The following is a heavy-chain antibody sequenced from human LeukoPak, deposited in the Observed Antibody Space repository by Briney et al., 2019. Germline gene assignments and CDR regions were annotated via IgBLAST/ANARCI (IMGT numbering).Heavy chain of an antibody. J-gene: IGHJ4*02. D-gene: IGHD5-12*01. CDR2: ISSSGSTK. Sequence: GGSLRLSCAASGFSFSSYEMNWVRQAPGKGLEWVSYISSSGSTKEYADSVEGRFTISRDNAKNSLYLQMNSLRVEDTAVYYCAREEGLDYWGQGTLVTVSS. V-gene: IGHV3-48*03. CDR1: GFSFSSYE. CDR3: AREEGLDY.